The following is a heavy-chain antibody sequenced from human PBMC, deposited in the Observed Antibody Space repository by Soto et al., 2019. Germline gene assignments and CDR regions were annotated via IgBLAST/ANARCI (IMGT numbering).Heavy chain of an antibody. CDR1: GFIFATHP. Sequence: VQLVESGGGMVKTGWSLRLSCAASGFIFATHPINWVRQAPGKGLECVSSITGRGIYTRYADSVKGRFTISRYKAKASLYLQMNSLRAEDTAVYYCVKEGISNYNEYFDYWGQGTLVTVSS. CDR2: ITGRGIYT. V-gene: IGHV3-21*02. D-gene: IGHD4-4*01. J-gene: IGHJ4*02. CDR3: VKEGISNYNEYFDY.